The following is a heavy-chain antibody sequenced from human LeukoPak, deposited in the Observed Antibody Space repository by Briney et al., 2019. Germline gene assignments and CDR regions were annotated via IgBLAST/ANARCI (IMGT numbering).Heavy chain of an antibody. D-gene: IGHD1-26*01. Sequence: GGSLRLSCAASGFTFSNAWMSWVRQAPGKGLEWVGRIKSKTDGGTTDYAAPVKGRFTISRDDSKNTLYLQMNSLKTEDTAVYYCTTATGSYGPFFFDYWGQGTLVTVSS. CDR2: IKSKTDGGTT. CDR3: TTATGSYGPFFFDY. CDR1: GFTFSNAW. V-gene: IGHV3-15*01. J-gene: IGHJ4*02.